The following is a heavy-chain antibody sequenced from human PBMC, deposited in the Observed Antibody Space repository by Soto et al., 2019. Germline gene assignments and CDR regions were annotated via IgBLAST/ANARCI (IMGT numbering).Heavy chain of an antibody. Sequence: LSLTCAVSGGSIRSSNWWSWVRQPPGKGLEWIGEIYHSGSTNYNPSLKSRVTISVDKSKNQFSLKLSSVTAADTAVYYCARGLDFWSGYYNDHYYYGMDVWGQGTMVTVSS. J-gene: IGHJ6*02. D-gene: IGHD3-3*01. CDR1: GGSIRSSNW. CDR2: IYHSGST. CDR3: ARGLDFWSGYYNDHYYYGMDV. V-gene: IGHV4-4*02.